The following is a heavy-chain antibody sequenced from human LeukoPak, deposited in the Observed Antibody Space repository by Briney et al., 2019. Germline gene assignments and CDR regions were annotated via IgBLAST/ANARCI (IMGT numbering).Heavy chain of an antibody. CDR3: ARSSPRDPQLWPGRFDY. V-gene: IGHV3-30*19. D-gene: IGHD5-18*01. Sequence: GRSLRLSCAASGFTFSSYGMHWVRQAPGKGLEWVAVISYDGSNKYYADSVKGRFTISRDNSKNTLYLQMNSLRAEDTAVYYCARSSPRDPQLWPGRFDYWGQGTLVTVSS. CDR1: GFTFSSYG. J-gene: IGHJ4*02. CDR2: ISYDGSNK.